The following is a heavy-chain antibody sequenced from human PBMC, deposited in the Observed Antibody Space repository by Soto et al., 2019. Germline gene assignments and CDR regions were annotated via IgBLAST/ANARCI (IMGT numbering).Heavy chain of an antibody. Sequence: GGSLRLSCAASGFTFSSYGMHWVRQAPGKGLEWVSAIGTAGDTYYPGSVKGRFTISRENAKNSLYLQMNSLRAEDTAVYYCARDGYCSSTSCYAGDYYYGMDVWGQGTTVTVSS. CDR1: GFTFSSYG. CDR3: ARDGYCSSTSCYAGDYYYGMDV. V-gene: IGHV3-13*01. CDR2: IGTAGDT. D-gene: IGHD2-2*03. J-gene: IGHJ6*02.